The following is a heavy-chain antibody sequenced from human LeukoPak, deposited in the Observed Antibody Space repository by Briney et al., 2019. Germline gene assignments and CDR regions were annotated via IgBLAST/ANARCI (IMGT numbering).Heavy chain of an antibody. D-gene: IGHD6-6*01. Sequence: SETLSLTCTVSGGTVNSGGYYWSWIRQHPGKGLEWIGYIYYSGSTYYNPSLKSRVTISVDTSKNQFSLKLNSVTAADTAVYYCARASYHFDSWGQGTLVTVSS. J-gene: IGHJ4*02. CDR1: GGTVNSGGYY. CDR2: IYYSGST. CDR3: ARASYHFDS. V-gene: IGHV4-31*03.